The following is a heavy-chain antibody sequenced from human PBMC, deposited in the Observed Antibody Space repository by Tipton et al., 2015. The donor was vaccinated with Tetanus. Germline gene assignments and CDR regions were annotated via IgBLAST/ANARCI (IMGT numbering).Heavy chain of an antibody. CDR1: GFTFSSYG. J-gene: IGHJ4*02. D-gene: IGHD1-26*01. CDR3: AKDLGGYYGGVD. V-gene: IGHV3-30*18. CDR2: ISYDGRDQ. Sequence: SLRLSCAASGFTFSSYGMHWVRQAPGKGLEWVARISYDGRDQFYSDSVKGRFTISRDVSRSTLFLQMNGLTPEDTAVYYCAKDLGGYYGGVDWGQGVLVTVSS.